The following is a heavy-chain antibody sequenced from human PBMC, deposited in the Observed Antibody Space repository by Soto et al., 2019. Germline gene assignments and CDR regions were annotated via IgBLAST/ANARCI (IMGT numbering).Heavy chain of an antibody. Sequence: ASVKVSCKASGCTFTSYAMHWVRQAPGQRLEWMGWINAGNGNTKYSQKFQGRVTITRDTSASTAYMELSSLRSEDTAVYYCARVSYHGDYDPYWYFDLWGRGTLVTVSS. D-gene: IGHD4-17*01. CDR3: ARVSYHGDYDPYWYFDL. J-gene: IGHJ2*01. CDR1: GCTFTSYA. CDR2: INAGNGNT. V-gene: IGHV1-3*01.